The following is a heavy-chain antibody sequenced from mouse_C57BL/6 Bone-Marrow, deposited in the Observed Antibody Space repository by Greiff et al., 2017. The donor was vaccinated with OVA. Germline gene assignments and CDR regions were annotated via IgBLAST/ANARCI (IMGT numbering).Heavy chain of an antibody. CDR2: LRSKSNNYAT. Sequence: EVQVVESGGGLVQPTGSLKLSCAASGFSFTTYAMNWVRQAPGQGLEWVARLRSKSNNYATYYADSVKDRFTISRDDSESMLYLQMNNLKTEDTAMYYCVRDDYGSFDYWGQGTTLTVSS. CDR1: GFSFTTYA. D-gene: IGHD1-1*01. CDR3: VRDDYGSFDY. V-gene: IGHV10-1*01. J-gene: IGHJ2*01.